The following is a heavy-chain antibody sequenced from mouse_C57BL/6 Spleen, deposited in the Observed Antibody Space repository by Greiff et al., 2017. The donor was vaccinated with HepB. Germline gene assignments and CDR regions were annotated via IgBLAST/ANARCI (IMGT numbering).Heavy chain of an antibody. CDR2: IDTANGNT. J-gene: IGHJ1*03. D-gene: IGHD1-1*01. CDR1: GFNIKNTY. V-gene: IGHV14-3*01. CDR3: ARDLRSRYFDV. Sequence: VQLKESVAELVRPGASVKLSCTASGFNIKNTYMHWVKQSPEQGLEWIGRIDTANGNTKYAPKCQGKATITADTSSNTAYLQLSSLTSEDTAIYYCARDLRSRYFDVWGTGTTVTVSS.